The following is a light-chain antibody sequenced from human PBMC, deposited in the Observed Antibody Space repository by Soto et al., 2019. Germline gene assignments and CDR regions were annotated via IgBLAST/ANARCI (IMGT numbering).Light chain of an antibody. J-gene: IGKJ1*01. Sequence: DIQMTQSPSTLSASVGDRVTITCRASQSISSWLAWYQQKPGKAPKLLIYDASSLESGVPSRFSGSASGTDFTLTISSLQPEDFATYYCQQYMSYSFGQGTKVDIK. CDR2: DAS. CDR3: QQYMSYS. V-gene: IGKV1-5*01. CDR1: QSISSW.